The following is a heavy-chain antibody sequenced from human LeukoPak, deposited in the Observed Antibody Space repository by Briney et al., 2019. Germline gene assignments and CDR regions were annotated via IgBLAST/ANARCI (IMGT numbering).Heavy chain of an antibody. CDR2: ISWNSGSI. CDR1: GFTFDDYA. J-gene: IGHJ6*02. V-gene: IGHV3-9*01. CDR3: ARTYSGYDGVGMDV. D-gene: IGHD5-12*01. Sequence: GGSLRLSCAASGFTFDDYAMHWVRQAPGKGLEWVSGISWNSGSIGYADSVKGRFTISRDNAKNSLYLQMNSLRAEDTAVYYCARTYSGYDGVGMDVWGQGTTVTVSS.